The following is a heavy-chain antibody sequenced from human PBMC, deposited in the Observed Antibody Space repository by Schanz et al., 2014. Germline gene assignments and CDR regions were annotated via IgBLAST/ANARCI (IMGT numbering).Heavy chain of an antibody. V-gene: IGHV1-18*01. CDR2: IIPVLNIA. CDR3: ARDRRRYCSTASCLHDNWFDP. CDR1: RYTFNTYG. D-gene: IGHD2-2*01. Sequence: VQLVQSGAEVKRPGASVKVSCEASRYTFNTYGLNWVRQAPGQGLEWMGKIIPVLNIATYAQKLQGRVTMTADTSTSTAYMDLRSLRSDDTAVYYCARDRRRYCSTASCLHDNWFDPWGQGTLVIVSS. J-gene: IGHJ5*02.